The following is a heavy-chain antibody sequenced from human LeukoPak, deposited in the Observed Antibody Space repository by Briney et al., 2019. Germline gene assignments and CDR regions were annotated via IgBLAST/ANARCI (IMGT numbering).Heavy chain of an antibody. Sequence: GSLRLSCAASGFTFSSHGMHWVRQAPGKGLEWVAFIRYDESNKYTADSVRGRFSISRDNSKNTLFLQMNSLRAEDTAIYYCAKDLESGYYTSGAFDIWGQGTMVTVSS. J-gene: IGHJ3*02. CDR1: GFTFSSHG. V-gene: IGHV3-30*02. CDR2: IRYDESNK. CDR3: AKDLESGYYTSGAFDI. D-gene: IGHD3-3*01.